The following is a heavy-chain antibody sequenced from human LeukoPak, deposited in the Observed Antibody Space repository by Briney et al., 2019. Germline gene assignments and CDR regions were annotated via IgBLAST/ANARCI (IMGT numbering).Heavy chain of an antibody. CDR2: INHSGST. D-gene: IGHD3-10*01. V-gene: IGHV4-34*01. CDR1: GGPFSGYY. CDR3: ARPRPYYYGSGSYYRSSPYYMDV. J-gene: IGHJ6*03. Sequence: PSETLSLTCAVYGGPFSGYYWSSIRQPPGKGLEWIGEINHSGSTNYNPSLKSRVTISVDTSKNQFSLKLSSVTAADTAVYYCARPRPYYYGSGSYYRSSPYYMDVWGKGTTVTISS.